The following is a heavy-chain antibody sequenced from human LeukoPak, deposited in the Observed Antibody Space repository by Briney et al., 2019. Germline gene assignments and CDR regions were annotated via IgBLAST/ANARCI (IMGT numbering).Heavy chain of an antibody. CDR3: ASTTGLDD. CDR2: INPNSGGT. D-gene: IGHD1-1*01. CDR1: GYTFTGYY. Sequence: GASVKVSCKAFGYTFTGYYMHWVRQAPGQGLEWMGWINPNSGGTNYAQRFQGRVTMTRDTSSSTAYMELSRLRSDDTVMFYCASTTGLDDWGQGTLVTVSS. J-gene: IGHJ4*02. V-gene: IGHV1-2*02.